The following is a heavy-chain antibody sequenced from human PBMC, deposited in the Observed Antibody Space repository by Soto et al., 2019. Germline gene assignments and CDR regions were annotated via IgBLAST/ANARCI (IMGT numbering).Heavy chain of an antibody. CDR2: IYYSGST. D-gene: IGHD3-3*01. CDR1: GGSISSGGYY. Sequence: SETLSLTCTVSGGSISSGGYYWSWIRQHPGKGLEWIGYIYYSGSTYYNPSLKSRVTISVDTSKNQFSLKLSSVTAADTAVYYCARDVLRSNYYGMYVWGQGTTVTVS. J-gene: IGHJ6*02. CDR3: ARDVLRSNYYGMYV. V-gene: IGHV4-31*03.